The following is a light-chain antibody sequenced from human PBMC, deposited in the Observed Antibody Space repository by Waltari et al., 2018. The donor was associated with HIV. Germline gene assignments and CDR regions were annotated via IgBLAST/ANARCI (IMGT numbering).Light chain of an antibody. CDR1: QSLRHGDGFDY. CDR2: LGS. Sequence: DIVMTQSPLSLAVTPGESASISCRSSQSLRHGDGFDYLDWYLQKPGQSPQLLIYLGSNRASGGPDRFRGSGSGADFSLEISKVEAEDVGLYFCMQTLQTPLTFGGGTKVEIK. J-gene: IGKJ4*01. CDR3: MQTLQTPLT. V-gene: IGKV2-28*01.